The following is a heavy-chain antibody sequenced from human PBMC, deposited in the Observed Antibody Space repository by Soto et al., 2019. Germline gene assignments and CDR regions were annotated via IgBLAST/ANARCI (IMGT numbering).Heavy chain of an antibody. D-gene: IGHD2-2*01. CDR1: GYSFTSYW. Sequence: GESLKISCKGSGYSFTSYWIGWVRQMPGKGLEWMGIIYPGDSDTRYSPSFQGQVTISADKSISTAYLQWSGLKASDTAMYYCERHAPCRSTSCYDNWFDPWGQGTLVIVSS. CDR2: IYPGDSDT. J-gene: IGHJ5*02. V-gene: IGHV5-51*01. CDR3: ERHAPCRSTSCYDNWFDP.